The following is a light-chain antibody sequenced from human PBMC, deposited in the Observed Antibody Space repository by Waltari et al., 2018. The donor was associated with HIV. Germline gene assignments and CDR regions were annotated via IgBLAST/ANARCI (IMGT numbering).Light chain of an antibody. CDR2: QNT. V-gene: IGLV3-1*01. J-gene: IGLJ3*02. CDR1: ELGDKY. Sequence: SYHLTQLPSVSVSPGQTATITCSGDELGDKYTCWYQQRPGQSPVLVISQNTKRPSGIPERFSGSASGNTATLTISGTQAVDEADYYCQAWDSSTDVVFGGGTKLTVL. CDR3: QAWDSSTDVV.